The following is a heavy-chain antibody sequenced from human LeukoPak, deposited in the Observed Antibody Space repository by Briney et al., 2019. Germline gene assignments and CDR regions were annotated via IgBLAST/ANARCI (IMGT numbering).Heavy chain of an antibody. CDR3: ARVSIAVAGDTFDY. Sequence: PSETLSLTCTVSGGSISSSSYYWGWIRQPPGKGLEWIGSIYYSGSTYYNPSLKSRVTISADTSKNQFSLKLSSVTAADTAVYYCARVSIAVAGDTFDYWGQGTLVTVSS. D-gene: IGHD6-19*01. CDR1: GGSISSSSYY. CDR2: IYYSGST. J-gene: IGHJ4*02. V-gene: IGHV4-39*07.